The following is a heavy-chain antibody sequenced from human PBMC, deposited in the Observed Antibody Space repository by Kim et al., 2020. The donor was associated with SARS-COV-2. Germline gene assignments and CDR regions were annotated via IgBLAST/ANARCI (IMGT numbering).Heavy chain of an antibody. CDR3: TTGTDIGGLRGY. CDR1: GFTFSNAW. V-gene: IGHV3-15*01. D-gene: IGHD2-15*01. Sequence: GGSLRLSCAASGFTFSNAWMTWVRQAPGKGLEWVGRVKSKAAGGATDYAAPVKGRFTISRDDSKTTLYLQMNGLKIEDTAVYYCTTGTDIGGLRGYWGQGTLVTVSS. J-gene: IGHJ4*02. CDR2: VKSKAAGGAT.